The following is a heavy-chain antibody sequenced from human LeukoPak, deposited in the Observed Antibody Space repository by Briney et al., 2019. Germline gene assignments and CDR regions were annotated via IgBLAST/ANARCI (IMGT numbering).Heavy chain of an antibody. CDR3: ARSGPDAFDI. V-gene: IGHV1-69*13. CDR1: GGTFSSYA. CDR2: IIPIFGTA. Sequence: SVKVSCKASGGTFSSYAISWVRQAPGQGLEWMGGIIPIFGTANYAQKFQGRVTITADESASTAYMELSSLRSEDTAVYYCARSGPDAFDIWGQGTMVTVSS. D-gene: IGHD5-12*01. J-gene: IGHJ3*02.